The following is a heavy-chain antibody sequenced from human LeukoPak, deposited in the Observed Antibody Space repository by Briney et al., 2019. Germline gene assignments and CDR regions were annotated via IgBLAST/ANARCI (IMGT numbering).Heavy chain of an antibody. Sequence: PGGSLRLSCAASGFTFSSYWMSWVRQAPGKGLEWVANIKQDGSEKYYVDSEKGRFTISRDNAKNSLYLQMNSLRAEDTAVYYCAREPYGDYFDYWGQGTLVTVSS. CDR3: AREPYGDYFDY. D-gene: IGHD4-17*01. J-gene: IGHJ4*02. V-gene: IGHV3-7*03. CDR2: IKQDGSEK. CDR1: GFTFSSYW.